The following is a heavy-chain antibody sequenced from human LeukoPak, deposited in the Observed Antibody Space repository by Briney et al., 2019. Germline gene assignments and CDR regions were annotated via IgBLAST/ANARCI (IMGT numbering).Heavy chain of an antibody. J-gene: IGHJ6*02. CDR3: ARDAVDTANAV. Sequence: GGSLRLSCAASGFTFDDYAMHWVRQAPGKGLEWVSGISWNSGSIGYADSVKGRFTISGDNAKNSLYLQMNSLRAEDTALYYCARDAVDTANAVWGQGTTVTVSS. D-gene: IGHD5-18*01. CDR1: GFTFDDYA. CDR2: ISWNSGSI. V-gene: IGHV3-9*01.